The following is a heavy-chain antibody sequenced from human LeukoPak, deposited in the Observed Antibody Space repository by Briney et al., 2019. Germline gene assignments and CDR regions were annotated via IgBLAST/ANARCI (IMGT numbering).Heavy chain of an antibody. D-gene: IGHD5-12*01. J-gene: IGHJ4*02. CDR3: AKDVGDRIVATIIGY. CDR2: ISGSGGST. V-gene: IGHV3-23*01. CDR1: GFTFSSYG. Sequence: GGSLRLSCAASGFTFSSYGMSWVRQAPGKGLEWVSAISGSGGSTYYADSVKGRFTISRDNSKNTLYLQMNSLRAEDTAVYYCAKDVGDRIVATIIGYWGQGTLVTVSS.